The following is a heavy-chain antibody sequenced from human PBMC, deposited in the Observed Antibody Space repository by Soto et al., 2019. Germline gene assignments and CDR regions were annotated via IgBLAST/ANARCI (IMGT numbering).Heavy chain of an antibody. CDR1: GFTFSNYA. Sequence: EVQLLESGGGLVQPGGSLRLSCAAAGFTFSNYALTWVRQSPGKGLEWVSTFSGSGGSRYYADSVRGRFTISRDNSKNTLFLQMNSLRVEDTDIYYCARDWTGDTCPCLDVWGQGTTVSVSS. J-gene: IGHJ6*02. CDR3: ARDWTGDTCPCLDV. V-gene: IGHV3-23*01. D-gene: IGHD3-3*01. CDR2: FSGSGGSR.